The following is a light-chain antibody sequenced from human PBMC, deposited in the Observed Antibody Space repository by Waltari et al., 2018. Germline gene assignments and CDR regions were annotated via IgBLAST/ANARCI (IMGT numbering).Light chain of an antibody. V-gene: IGLV3-19*01. Sequence: SSELTQDPAVSVALGQTVRITCQGDHLRSYFVSWYQQKPGQAPMLVNYDKDNRPSGIPERFSGSSSGNIASLTITGAQAEDEADYYCNSRDTRGNHFVVFGGGTKLTVL. J-gene: IGLJ2*01. CDR2: DKD. CDR1: HLRSYF. CDR3: NSRDTRGNHFVV.